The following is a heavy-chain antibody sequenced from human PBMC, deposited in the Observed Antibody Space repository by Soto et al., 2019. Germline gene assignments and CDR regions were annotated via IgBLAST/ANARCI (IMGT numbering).Heavy chain of an antibody. CDR2: MSDTGERL. J-gene: IGHJ5*01. CDR1: GFTLRSYA. V-gene: IGHV3-23*01. CDR3: AKGTGPEVDNNYFDS. Sequence: EVQVLESGGDLVQPGGSLRLSCAATGFTLRSYAMSWVRQAPGKGLEWVSRMSDTGERLDYVDSVKGRFTISRDDSKNTLDLQMNSLRPEDTAIYYCAKGTGPEVDNNYFDSWGQGTLVTVSS. D-gene: IGHD2-15*01.